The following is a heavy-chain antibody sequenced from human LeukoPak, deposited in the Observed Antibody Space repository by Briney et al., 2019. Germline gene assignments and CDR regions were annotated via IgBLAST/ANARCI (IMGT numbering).Heavy chain of an antibody. D-gene: IGHD6-19*01. Sequence: GGSLRLSCRASGFSFSIYSMNWVRQAPGEGLEWVSDIRDGGAPTYYGDPGKGRFTISRDNSKHMVYRQMNSLKAEDTATYYCVKDGHCRDSICATKIGVAGYLDHWGQGTQVTVSA. CDR2: IRDGGAPT. CDR3: VKDGHCRDSICATKIGVAGYLDH. J-gene: IGHJ4*02. CDR1: GFSFSIYS. V-gene: IGHV3-23*01.